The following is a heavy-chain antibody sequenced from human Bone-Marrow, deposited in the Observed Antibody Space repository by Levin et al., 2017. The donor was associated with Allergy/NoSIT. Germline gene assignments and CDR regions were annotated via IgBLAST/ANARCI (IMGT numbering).Heavy chain of an antibody. Sequence: ETLSLTCVASGFTFSNYVVSWVRQAPGKGLEWVSAISGSGDGTYYADSVRGRFTISRDNSKNTLYLQMNTLRAGDTAVYYCARDPDYSDYSTYWYFDLWGRGTLVTVSS. D-gene: IGHD4-11*01. CDR3: ARDPDYSDYSTYWYFDL. CDR2: ISGSGDGT. CDR1: GFTFSNYV. J-gene: IGHJ2*01. V-gene: IGHV3-23*01.